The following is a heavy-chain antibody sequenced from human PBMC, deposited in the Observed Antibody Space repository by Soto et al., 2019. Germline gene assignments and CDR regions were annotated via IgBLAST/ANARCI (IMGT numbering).Heavy chain of an antibody. CDR1: GGSISSGGYS. D-gene: IGHD7-27*01. V-gene: IGHV4-30-2*01. CDR3: DRSSTNWGLWN. Sequence: QLQLQESGSGLVKPSQTLSLTCAVSGGSISSGGYSWSWIRQPPGKGLEWIGYIYHSGSTYYNPSLKSRVTISVDRSKNQFSLKLSSVTAADSAVYYCDRSSTNWGLWNWGQGTLVTVSS. J-gene: IGHJ4*02. CDR2: IYHSGST.